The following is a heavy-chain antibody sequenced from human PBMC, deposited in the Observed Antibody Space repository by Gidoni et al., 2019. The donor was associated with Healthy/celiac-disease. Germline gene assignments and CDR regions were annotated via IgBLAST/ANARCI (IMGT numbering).Heavy chain of an antibody. D-gene: IGHD7-27*01. CDR3: AKSLLGYY. Sequence: EGQLLESGGGLVQPGGSLRPSCAAAGFTFSSYAMGGVRQAPGKGLEWVSAISGSGGSTYYAYPVKGRFTISRDNSKNTLYLQMNSLRAEDTAVYYCAKSLLGYYWGQGTLVTVSS. J-gene: IGHJ4*02. CDR1: GFTFSSYA. CDR2: ISGSGGST. V-gene: IGHV3-23*01.